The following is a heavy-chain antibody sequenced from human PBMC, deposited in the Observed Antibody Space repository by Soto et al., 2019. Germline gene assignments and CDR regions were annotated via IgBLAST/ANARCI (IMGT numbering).Heavy chain of an antibody. CDR2: INNNSSAI. D-gene: IGHD6-19*01. Sequence: SGGSLILSCAASGFTFSSYSMNRVRQAPGKGLEWVSYINNNSSAIYYADSVKGRFTISRNNAKNSLYLQMNSLRDEDTAVYYCARDHTAVAGILLDWGQGTLVTVSS. V-gene: IGHV3-48*02. J-gene: IGHJ4*02. CDR3: ARDHTAVAGILLD. CDR1: GFTFSSYS.